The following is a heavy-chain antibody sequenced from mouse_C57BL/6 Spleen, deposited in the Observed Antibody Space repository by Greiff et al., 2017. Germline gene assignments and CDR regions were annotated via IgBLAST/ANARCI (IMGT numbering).Heavy chain of an antibody. J-gene: IGHJ3*01. D-gene: IGHD2-2*01. CDR2: IYPGDGDT. Sequence: QVQLKKSGAELVKPGASVKISCKASGYAFSSYWMNWVKQRPGKGLEWIGQIYPGDGDTNYNGKFKGKATLTADKSSSTAYMQLSSLTSEDSAVYFCATGYDDAWFAYWGQGTLVTVSA. CDR3: ATGYDDAWFAY. V-gene: IGHV1-80*01. CDR1: GYAFSSYW.